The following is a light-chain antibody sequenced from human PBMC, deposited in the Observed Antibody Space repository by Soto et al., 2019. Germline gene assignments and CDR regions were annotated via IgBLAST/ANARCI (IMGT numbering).Light chain of an antibody. CDR3: QQRSNWG. Sequence: EIVLTQSPATLSLSPGERATLSCRASQSVSSYLAWYQQKPGQAPRLLIYDASNRATGIPARFSGSGSGTDFPLTISSLEPEDFAVYYCQQRSNWGFGQGTRLEIK. CDR1: QSVSSY. J-gene: IGKJ5*01. V-gene: IGKV3-11*01. CDR2: DAS.